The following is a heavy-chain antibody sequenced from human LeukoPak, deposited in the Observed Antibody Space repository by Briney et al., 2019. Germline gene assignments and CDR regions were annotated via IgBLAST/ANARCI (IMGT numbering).Heavy chain of an antibody. CDR3: ARDQGYSSSWYRGIGGDY. J-gene: IGHJ4*02. CDR2: IWYDGSNK. D-gene: IGHD6-13*01. V-gene: IGHV3-33*01. CDR1: GFTFSSYG. Sequence: GRSLRLSCAASGFTFSSYGMHWVRQAPGKGLEWVAVIWYDGSNKYYADSVKGRFTISRDNSKNTLYLQMNSLRAEDTAVYYCARDQGYSSSWYRGIGGDYWGQGTLVTVSS.